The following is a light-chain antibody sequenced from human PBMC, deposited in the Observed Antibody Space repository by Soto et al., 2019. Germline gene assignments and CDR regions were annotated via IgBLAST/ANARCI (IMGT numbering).Light chain of an antibody. Sequence: DIQMTQSPSSLSASVGDRVTITCRASRGIATYLAWYQQQPGGAPKLLIHSASSFRSGVPSRFSGGGSGTTFTLTISGLLPEDVATYYCQYYNRAPLTFGGGTKVE. J-gene: IGKJ4*01. V-gene: IGKV1-27*01. CDR2: SAS. CDR3: QYYNRAPLT. CDR1: RGIATY.